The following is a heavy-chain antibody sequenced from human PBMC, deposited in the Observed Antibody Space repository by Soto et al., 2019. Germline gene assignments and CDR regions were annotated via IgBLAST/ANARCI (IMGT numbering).Heavy chain of an antibody. D-gene: IGHD6-19*01. CDR2: ISGSGGSA. CDR3: AKDTAVSGTFVVSFDS. CDR1: GFTFRSYA. Sequence: VQLVESGGGLVQPGGSLRLSCAASGFTFRSYAMSWVRQAPGKGLARVSSISGSGGSAFYVVSVKGRFTISRDNSKNTRQLQMNSLRAYDTAIYYCAKDTAVSGTFVVSFDSWGQGSMVTVSS. V-gene: IGHV3-23*04. J-gene: IGHJ4*02.